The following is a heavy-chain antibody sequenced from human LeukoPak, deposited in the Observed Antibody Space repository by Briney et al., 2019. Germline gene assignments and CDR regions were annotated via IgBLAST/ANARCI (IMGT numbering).Heavy chain of an antibody. CDR1: GFTFSSYA. D-gene: IGHD6-13*01. CDR2: ISGSGGST. J-gene: IGHJ4*02. CDR3: AKTLGYSSSWYTSFYFDY. V-gene: IGHV3-23*01. Sequence: GGSLRLSCVASGFTFSSYAMSWVRQAPGKGLEWVSAISGSGGSTYYADSVKGRFTISRDNSKNTLYLQMNSLRAEDTAVYYCAKTLGYSSSWYTSFYFDYWGQGTLVTVSS.